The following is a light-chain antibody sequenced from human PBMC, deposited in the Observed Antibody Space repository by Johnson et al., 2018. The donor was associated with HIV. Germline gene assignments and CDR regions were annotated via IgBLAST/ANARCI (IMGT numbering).Light chain of an antibody. J-gene: IGLJ1*01. CDR2: DNH. V-gene: IGLV1-51*01. CDR3: GTWDSSLSAYV. Sequence: QSVLTQPHSVSAAPGQKVTISCSGSSSNIGKNYVSWYQQLPGTAPKLLIFDNHKRPSGIPDRFSGSKSGTSATLGITGLQTGDEADYYCGTWDSSLSAYVFGTGTKVTVL. CDR1: SSNIGKNY.